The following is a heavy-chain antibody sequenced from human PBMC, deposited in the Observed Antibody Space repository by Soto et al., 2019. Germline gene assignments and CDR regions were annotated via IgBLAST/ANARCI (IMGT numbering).Heavy chain of an antibody. CDR3: ARKRALGYCSSTSCYLRAEYFQH. J-gene: IGHJ1*01. Sequence: QVQLQQWGAGLLKPSETLSLTCAVYGGSFSGYYWSWIRQSPGKGLEWIGEINHSGSTNYNPSLKSRVTISVDTSKNQFSLKLSSVTAADTAVYYCARKRALGYCSSTSCYLRAEYFQHWGQGTLVTVSS. V-gene: IGHV4-34*01. D-gene: IGHD2-2*01. CDR2: INHSGST. CDR1: GGSFSGYY.